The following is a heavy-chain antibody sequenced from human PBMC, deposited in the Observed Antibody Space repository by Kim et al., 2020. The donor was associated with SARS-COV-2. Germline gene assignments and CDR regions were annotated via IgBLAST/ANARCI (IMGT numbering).Heavy chain of an antibody. V-gene: IGHV3-30*18. CDR1: GFTFSSYG. CDR3: AKDIDGVQLWLSGFDT. D-gene: IGHD5-18*01. J-gene: IGHJ5*01. Sequence: GGSLRLSCAASGFTFSSYGMHWVRQAPGKGLEWVAVISYDGNNKFYADSVKVRFTITRDNSKNTLYLQMNILRAEDTAIYYYAKDIDGVQLWLSGFDT. CDR2: ISYDGNNK.